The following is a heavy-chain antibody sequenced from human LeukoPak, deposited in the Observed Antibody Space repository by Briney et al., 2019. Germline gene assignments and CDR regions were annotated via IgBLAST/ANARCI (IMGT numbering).Heavy chain of an antibody. D-gene: IGHD2-15*01. CDR1: GFTFSDYY. CDR3: ARDLHSGNWFDP. CDR2: ISSSSSYT. J-gene: IGHJ5*02. Sequence: GGSLRLSCAASGFTFSDYYMSWIRQAPGKGLEWVSYISSSSSYTNYADSVKGRFTISRDNAKNSLYLQMNSLRAEDTAVYYCARDLHSGNWFDPWGQGTLVTVSS. V-gene: IGHV3-11*06.